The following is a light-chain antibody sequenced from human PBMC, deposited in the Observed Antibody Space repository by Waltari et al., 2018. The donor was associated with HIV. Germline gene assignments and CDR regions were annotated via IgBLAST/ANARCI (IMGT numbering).Light chain of an antibody. CDR2: DKN. Sequence: QSVLTQPHSVSAAPRQKVTIYCSGHTTNIGNNYVSWYQHLPGTAPTLLVYDKNRRPSGIPGRFSGSKSGTSATLGITGLQTGDEADYYCGAWDSSLTAYVFGSGTKVTVL. CDR1: TTNIGNNY. J-gene: IGLJ1*01. CDR3: GAWDSSLTAYV. V-gene: IGLV1-51*01.